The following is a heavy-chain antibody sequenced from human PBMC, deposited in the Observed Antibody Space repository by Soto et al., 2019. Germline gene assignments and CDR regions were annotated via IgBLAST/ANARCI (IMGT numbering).Heavy chain of an antibody. D-gene: IGHD3-10*01. CDR3: ARDYGSGDSPFDY. CDR2: IYYRGST. CDR1: GGSISSSSYY. V-gene: IGHV4-39*01. Sequence: QLQLQESGPGLVKPSETLSLTCTVSGGSISSSSYYWGWIRQPPGKGLEWIGSIYYRGSTYYNPSLKRRFTISVDTSKNQFSLKLSSVTAADTAVYYCARDYGSGDSPFDYWGQGTLVTVSS. J-gene: IGHJ4*02.